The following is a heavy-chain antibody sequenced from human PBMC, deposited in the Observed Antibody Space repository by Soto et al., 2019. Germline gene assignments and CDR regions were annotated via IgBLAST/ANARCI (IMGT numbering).Heavy chain of an antibody. CDR3: ARGGYYDTNGYSYYFDY. CDR2: IKSKTYGGTT. Sequence: GGSLRLSCTASGFTFHDYAMNWVRQAPGKGLGWVGFIKSKTYGGTTEYAASVQGRFTISRDDSKSMTYLQMNSLKTEDTAVYYCARGGYYDTNGYSYYFDYWGQGALVTVSS. V-gene: IGHV3-49*04. J-gene: IGHJ4*02. D-gene: IGHD3-22*01. CDR1: GFTFHDYA.